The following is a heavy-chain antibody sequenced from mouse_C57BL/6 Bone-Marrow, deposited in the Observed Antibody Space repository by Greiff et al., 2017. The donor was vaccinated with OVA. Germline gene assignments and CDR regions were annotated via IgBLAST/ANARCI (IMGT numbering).Heavy chain of an antibody. J-gene: IGHJ1*03. CDR1: GYTFTDHT. D-gene: IGHD1-1*01. V-gene: IGHV1-78*01. CDR2: IYPRDGST. Sequence: VKLQESDAELVKPGASVKISCKVSGYTFTDHTIHWMKQRPEQGLEWIGYIYPRDGSTKYNEKFKGKATLTADKSSSTAYMQLNSLTSEDSAVYFCARCIRLYYYGSRGGYFDVWGTGTTVTVSS. CDR3: ARCIRLYYYGSRGGYFDV.